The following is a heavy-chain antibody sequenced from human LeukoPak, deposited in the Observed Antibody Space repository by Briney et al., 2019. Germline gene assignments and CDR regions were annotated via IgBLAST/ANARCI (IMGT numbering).Heavy chain of an antibody. Sequence: SETLSLTCTFSGGSLSSYSWSWVRQPPGRGLEWIGYIYYSGRTTYNPSLKSRLTISLDTSKNQFSLNLRSVTAADTAVYYCAGDYTSGSYRFDYWGQGTLVTVSS. D-gene: IGHD3-10*01. V-gene: IGHV4-59*12. CDR2: IYYSGRT. CDR1: GGSLSSYS. J-gene: IGHJ4*02. CDR3: AGDYTSGSYRFDY.